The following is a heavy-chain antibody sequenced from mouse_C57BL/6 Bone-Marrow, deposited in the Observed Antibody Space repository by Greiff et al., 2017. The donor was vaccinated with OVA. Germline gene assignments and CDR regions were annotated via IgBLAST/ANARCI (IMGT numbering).Heavy chain of an antibody. CDR2: ISSGSSTI. Sequence: EVMLVESGGGLVKPGGSLKLSCAASGFTFSDYGMHWVRQAPERGLEWVAYISSGSSTIYYADTVKGRFTISRDNAKNTLFLQMTSLRSEDTAMYYCARPDSSGFAYWGQGTLVTVSA. J-gene: IGHJ3*01. V-gene: IGHV5-17*01. CDR1: GFTFSDYG. CDR3: ARPDSSGFAY.